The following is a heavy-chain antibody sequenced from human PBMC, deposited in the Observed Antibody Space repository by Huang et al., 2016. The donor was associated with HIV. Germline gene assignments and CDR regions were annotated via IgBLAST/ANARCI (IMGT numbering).Heavy chain of an antibody. Sequence: QVQLVQSGAEVKKPGASVKVSCKVSGYTLTELSIHWVRQAPGKGLEWMGGFAPEHGETIYAQNFQGRVTMTEDTSTDTAYRELHSLRTEDTAVYYCAAGYDTYYDIWGQGTMVIASS. CDR2: FAPEHGET. D-gene: IGHD2-21*01. CDR1: GYTLTELS. CDR3: AAGYDTYYDI. V-gene: IGHV1-24*01. J-gene: IGHJ3*02.